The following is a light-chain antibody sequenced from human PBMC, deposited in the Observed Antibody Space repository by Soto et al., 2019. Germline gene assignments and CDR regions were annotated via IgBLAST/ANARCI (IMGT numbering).Light chain of an antibody. V-gene: IGKV1-27*01. CDR2: AAS. Sequence: DIQMTQSPSSLSASVGDRVTITCRASQGISTYLAWYQQRPGKVPKLLIYAASTLQSGVPSRFSGSGSGTDFTLTITRLQPEDVATYYCQNYDAVPYTFGQGTRLDIK. CDR3: QNYDAVPYT. J-gene: IGKJ2*01. CDR1: QGISTY.